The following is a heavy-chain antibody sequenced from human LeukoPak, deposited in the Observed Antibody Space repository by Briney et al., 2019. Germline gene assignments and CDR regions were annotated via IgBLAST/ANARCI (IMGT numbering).Heavy chain of an antibody. CDR2: INAGNGNT. V-gene: IGHV1-3*01. D-gene: IGHD6-13*01. CDR3: ARDSAIWQELGRGWFDP. CDR1: GYTFTSYA. Sequence: GASVKVSCKAPGYTFTSYAMHWVRQAPGQRPEWMGWINAGNGNTKYSQKFQGRVTITRDTSASTAYMELSSLRSEDTAVYYCARDSAIWQELGRGWFDPWGQGTLVTVSS. J-gene: IGHJ5*02.